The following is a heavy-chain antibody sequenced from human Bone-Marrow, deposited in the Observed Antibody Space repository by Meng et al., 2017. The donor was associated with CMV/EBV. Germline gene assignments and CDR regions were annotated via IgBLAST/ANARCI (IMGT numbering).Heavy chain of an antibody. D-gene: IGHD3-10*01. CDR2: MNWNGGST. V-gene: IGHV3-20*04. J-gene: IGHJ4*02. Sequence: GESLKISCAASGFTFDDYGMSWVRQTPGKGLEWVSGMNWNGGSTGYADSVKGRFTISRDNAKNSLYLQMNSLRAEDTAVYYCARGGEYADYWGQGTLVTVSS. CDR1: GFTFDDYG. CDR3: ARGGEYADY.